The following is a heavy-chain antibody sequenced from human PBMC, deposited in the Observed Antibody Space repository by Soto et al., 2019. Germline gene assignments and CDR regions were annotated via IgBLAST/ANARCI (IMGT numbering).Heavy chain of an antibody. CDR1: GFTFSSYA. Sequence: EVQLLESGGGLVQPGGSLRLSCAASGFTFSSYAMSWVRQAPGKGLEWVSGISGSGDSTYYADSVKGRFTISRDNAKNTPYRQRNSRRAEDTAVYYCAKGVPGIAVAGTGYCQHWGQGTLVTVSS. D-gene: IGHD6-19*01. CDR2: ISGSGDST. V-gene: IGHV3-23*01. CDR3: AKGVPGIAVAGTGYCQH. J-gene: IGHJ1*01.